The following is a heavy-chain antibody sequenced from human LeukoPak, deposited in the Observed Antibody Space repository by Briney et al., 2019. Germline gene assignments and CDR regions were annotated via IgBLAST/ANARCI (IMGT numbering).Heavy chain of an antibody. D-gene: IGHD3-10*01. CDR1: GFTFTTYA. J-gene: IGHJ6*02. V-gene: IGHV3-30-3*01. CDR2: ISYDGSNK. Sequence: PGGSLRLSCTASGFTFTTYAMHWVRQAPGKGLEWVAVISYDGSNKYYADSVKGRFPISRDNSKSTLYLQMNSLRAEDTAVYYCASSYTYYYGSGIMDVWGQGTTVTVSS. CDR3: ASSYTYYYGSGIMDV.